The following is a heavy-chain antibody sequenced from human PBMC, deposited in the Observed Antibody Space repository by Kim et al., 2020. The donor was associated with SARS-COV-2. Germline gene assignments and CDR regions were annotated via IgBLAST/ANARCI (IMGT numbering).Heavy chain of an antibody. D-gene: IGHD2-8*02. CDR1: GFSISSYT. CDR2: ISSSSCYI. CDR3: SLETLYCSGRDIFDL. J-gene: IGHJ3*01. V-gene: IGHV3-21*06. Sequence: GGSLRLSCAASGFSISSYTMNWVRQAPGKGLEWVSFISSSSCYIYYVDSLKGRFTISRENAKASLYLQINSLRADETPLYYCSLETLYCSGRDIFDLW.